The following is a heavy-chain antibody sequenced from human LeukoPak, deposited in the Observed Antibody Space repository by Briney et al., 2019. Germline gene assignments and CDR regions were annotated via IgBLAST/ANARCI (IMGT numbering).Heavy chain of an antibody. J-gene: IGHJ4*02. CDR3: AKGSYYDSSGSFYFDY. D-gene: IGHD3-22*01. V-gene: IGHV3-23*01. Sequence: GGSLRLSCATSGFTFSSNWMSWARQAPGKGLEWVSGISGSGDNTYYADSVKGRFTISRDNSKNTLYVQVNSLGTEDTAAYYCAKGSYYDSSGSFYFDYWGQGTLVTVSS. CDR1: GFTFSSNW. CDR2: ISGSGDNT.